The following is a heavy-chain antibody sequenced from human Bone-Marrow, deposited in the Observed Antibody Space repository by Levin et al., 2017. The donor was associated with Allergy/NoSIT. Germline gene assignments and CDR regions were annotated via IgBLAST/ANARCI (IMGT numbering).Heavy chain of an antibody. CDR2: ISSRSTNI. Sequence: LSFSSSFFLFLSSSLGWIRQAPGKGPEWVSYISSRSTNIYYAGSVKGRVTISLDPAKSSLSLQMNSLRADDTAVYYCARGLGSDHDAFEIWGQGTMVTVSS. D-gene: IGHD6-19*01. CDR1: FFLFLSSS. V-gene: IGHV3-11*01. J-gene: IGHJ3*02. CDR3: ARGLGSDHDAFEI.